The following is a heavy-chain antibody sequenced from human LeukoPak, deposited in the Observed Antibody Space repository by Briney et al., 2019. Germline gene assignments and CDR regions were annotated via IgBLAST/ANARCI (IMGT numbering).Heavy chain of an antibody. CDR2: INPSGGST. CDR1: GYTFTSYY. CDR3: ASQGTRGYCSSTSCYNFDY. D-gene: IGHD2-2*02. J-gene: IGHJ4*02. V-gene: IGHV1-46*01. Sequence: ASVKVSCKASGYTFTSYYMHWVRQAPGQGLEWMGIINPSGGSTSYAQKFQGRVTMTRDTSTSTVYMELSSLRSEDTAVYYCASQGTRGYCSSTSCYNFDYWGQGNLVTVSS.